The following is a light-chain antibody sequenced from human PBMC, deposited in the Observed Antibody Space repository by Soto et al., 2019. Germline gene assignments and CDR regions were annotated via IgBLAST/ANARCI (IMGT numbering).Light chain of an antibody. Sequence: QSALTQPASVSGSPGQSITISCTGTSSDVGGYKYVSWYQLHPDKAPKLMIYEVNNRPSGVSNRFSGSKSGNTASLSISGLQAEDEDDYYCSSYTSVGTYVLFGGGTKVTVL. CDR1: SSDVGGYKY. CDR2: EVN. J-gene: IGLJ2*01. V-gene: IGLV2-14*01. CDR3: SSYTSVGTYVL.